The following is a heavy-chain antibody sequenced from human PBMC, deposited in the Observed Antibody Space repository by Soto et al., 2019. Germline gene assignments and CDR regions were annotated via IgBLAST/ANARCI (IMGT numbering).Heavy chain of an antibody. D-gene: IGHD2-2*02. CDR2: IYYSGRT. Sequence: QVQLQESGPGLVKPSETLSLTCTVSGGSISSYYWSWIRQPPGKGLEWIGYIYYSGRTNYNPSLKSRVTISVDTSKNQFSLKLSSVTAADTAVYYCARGYCSSTICYIWDNWFDPWGREPWSPSPQ. CDR3: ARGYCSSTICYIWDNWFDP. V-gene: IGHV4-59*01. CDR1: GGSISSYY. J-gene: IGHJ5*02.